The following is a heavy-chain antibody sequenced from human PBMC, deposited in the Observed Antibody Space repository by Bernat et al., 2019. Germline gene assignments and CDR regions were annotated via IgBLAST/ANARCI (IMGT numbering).Heavy chain of an antibody. D-gene: IGHD3-10*01. CDR3: AKEKGSGSGSDY. CDR1: GFTFKSYN. CDR2: INDLGSNT. Sequence: EVQLLESGGGLMQPGGSLRLSCAASGFTFKSYNMGWIRQAPGKGLDWVSTINDLGSNTYYADSVKGRFTSSRDDSRNTLYLQMNSLRAEDTAIYYCAKEKGSGSGSDYWGQGTLVTVSS. V-gene: IGHV3-23*01. J-gene: IGHJ4*02.